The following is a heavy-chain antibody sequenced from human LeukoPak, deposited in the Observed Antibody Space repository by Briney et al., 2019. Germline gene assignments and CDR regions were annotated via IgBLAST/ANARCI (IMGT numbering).Heavy chain of an antibody. D-gene: IGHD3-10*01. CDR2: INPNSGGT. V-gene: IGHV1-2*02. CDR3: ASVARGGGRITMVLGDSDAFDI. CDR1: GYTFTGYY. J-gene: IGHJ3*02. Sequence: ASVKVSCKASGYTFTGYYMHWVRQAPGQGLEWMGWINPNSGGTNYAQKFQGRVTMTRDTSISTAYMELSRLRSDDTAVYYCASVARGGGRITMVLGDSDAFDIWGQGTMVTVSS.